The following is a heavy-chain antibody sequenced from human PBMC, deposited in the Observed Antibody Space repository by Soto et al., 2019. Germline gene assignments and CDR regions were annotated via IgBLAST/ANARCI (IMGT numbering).Heavy chain of an antibody. CDR3: ARDGSEAAMGPTFDY. D-gene: IGHD5-18*01. V-gene: IGHV1-69*05. CDR1: GGTFSSYA. J-gene: IGHJ4*02. Sequence: QVQLVQSGAEVKKPGSSVKVSCKASGGTFSSYAISWVRQAPGQGLEWMGGIIPIFGTANYAQKFQGRVTITPDESTSTAYRDLSSLRSEDTAVYYCARDGSEAAMGPTFDYWGQGTLVTVSS. CDR2: IIPIFGTA.